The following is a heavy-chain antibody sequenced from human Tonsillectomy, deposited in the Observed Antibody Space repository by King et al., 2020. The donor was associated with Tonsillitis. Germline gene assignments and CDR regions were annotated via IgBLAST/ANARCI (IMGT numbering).Heavy chain of an antibody. CDR3: AKLPQRTVTTLRAFDI. D-gene: IGHD4-17*01. V-gene: IGHV3-30*18. CDR1: GFTFSSYG. Sequence: VQLVESGGGVVQPGRSLRLSCAASGFTFSSYGMHWVRQAPGKALEWVAVISYDGSNKYYADSVKGRFTISRDNSKNTLYLQMNSLRAEDTAVYYCAKLPQRTVTTLRAFDIWGQGTMVTVSS. J-gene: IGHJ3*02. CDR2: ISYDGSNK.